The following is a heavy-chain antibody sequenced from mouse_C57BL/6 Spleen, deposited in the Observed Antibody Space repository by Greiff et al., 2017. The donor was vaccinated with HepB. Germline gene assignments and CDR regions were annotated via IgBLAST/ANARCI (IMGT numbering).Heavy chain of an antibody. V-gene: IGHV5-9-1*02. CDR2: ISSGGDYI. J-gene: IGHJ1*03. CDR3: TRDRHCYGSSYKYFDV. Sequence: EVKLVESGEGLVKPGGSLKLSCAASGFTFSSYAMSWVRQTPEKRLEWVAYISSGGDYIYYADTVKGRFTISRDNARNTLYLQMSSLKSEDTAMYYCTRDRHCYGSSYKYFDVWGTGTTVTVSS. D-gene: IGHD1-1*01. CDR1: GFTFSSYA.